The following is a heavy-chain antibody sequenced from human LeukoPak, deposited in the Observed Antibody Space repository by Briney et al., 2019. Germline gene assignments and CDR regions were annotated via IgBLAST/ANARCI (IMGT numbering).Heavy chain of an antibody. V-gene: IGHV4-34*01. J-gene: IGHJ2*01. CDR2: INHSGST. Sequence: SETLSPTCAVYGGSFSGYYWSWIRQPPGKGLEWIGEINHSGSTNYNPSLKSRVTISVDTSKNQFSLKLSSVTAADTAVYYCARAGTNGDYWYFDLWGRGTLVTVSS. CDR3: ARAGTNGDYWYFDL. CDR1: GGSFSGYY. D-gene: IGHD2-8*01.